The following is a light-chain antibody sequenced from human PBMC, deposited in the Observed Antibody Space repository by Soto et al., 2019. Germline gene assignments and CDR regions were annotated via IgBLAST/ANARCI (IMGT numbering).Light chain of an antibody. V-gene: IGLV2-8*01. Sequence: QSALTQPPSASGSPGQSVTISCTGTSSDVGGYDYVSWYQQQSGKAPKLMIYEVTKRPSGVPDRFSGSKSGNTASLTVSGLQAEDEADYYCSSCAGINNVIFGAGTQLTVL. CDR1: SSDVGGYDY. J-gene: IGLJ2*01. CDR3: SSCAGINNVI. CDR2: EVT.